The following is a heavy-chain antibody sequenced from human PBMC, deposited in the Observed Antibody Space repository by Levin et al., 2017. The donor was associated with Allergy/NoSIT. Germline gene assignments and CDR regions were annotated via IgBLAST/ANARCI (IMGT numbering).Heavy chain of an antibody. J-gene: IGHJ3*02. CDR2: IKGDGSEQ. Sequence: GGSLRLSCAASGLTFNNFWMTWVRQAPGKGLVWVANIKGDGSEQFYVDSVKGRFTISRDNPKNSLYLQMNSLRAEDTAVYYCARDQNYYGSGSYYRVAFDIWGQGTMVTVSS. CDR1: GLTFNNFW. V-gene: IGHV3-7*04. CDR3: ARDQNYYGSGSYYRVAFDI. D-gene: IGHD3-10*01.